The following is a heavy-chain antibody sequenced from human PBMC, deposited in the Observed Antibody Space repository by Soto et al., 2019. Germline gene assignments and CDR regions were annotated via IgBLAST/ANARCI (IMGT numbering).Heavy chain of an antibody. CDR1: VFTFSSYA. D-gene: IGHD2-15*01. CDR3: ARGQGIVMFPVPVGIVNRPKPTGFDY. V-gene: IGHV3-23*01. CDR2: ISGSGGTT. J-gene: IGHJ4*02. Sequence: EVQLLESGGGLARPGGALRLCCTASVFTFSSYAMTWVRQAPGKGLAWVSGISGSGGTTHNTDSGKGQFTVSRDNTNNTVCLQMNSLRVEDTVVYYCARGQGIVMFPVPVGIVNRPKPTGFDYWGQGTLVTVST.